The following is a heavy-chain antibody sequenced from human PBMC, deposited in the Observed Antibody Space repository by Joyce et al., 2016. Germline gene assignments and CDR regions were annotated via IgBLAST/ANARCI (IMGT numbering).Heavy chain of an antibody. V-gene: IGHV4-30-2*01. D-gene: IGHD3-10*01. CDR3: ARAPRGPGYFDS. CDR1: GDSFTTGSYA. Sequence: QLLLQESGPGLVKTSQTLSLTCAVSGDSFTTGSYAWNWIRQPPGKGLEWIGDIYHSGNTHFTPSLQSRVTISLDRSKSQFSLKLSSVTAADTAVYYCARAPRGPGYFDSWGQGTLVTVSS. CDR2: IYHSGNT. J-gene: IGHJ4*02.